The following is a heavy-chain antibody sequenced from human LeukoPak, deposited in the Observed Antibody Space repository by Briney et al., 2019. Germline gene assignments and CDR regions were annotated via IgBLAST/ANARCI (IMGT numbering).Heavy chain of an antibody. CDR2: ISSDGSFT. CDR3: ARDFPIADSSGCYLDY. D-gene: IGHD3-22*01. J-gene: IGHJ4*02. CDR1: GFTFSAYW. Sequence: PGGSLRLSCAASGFTFSAYWMHWVRQASGKGLVWVSRISSDGSFTSYADSVKGRFTISRDHAKNTVYLQMNSLRAEDTAVYYCARDFPIADSSGCYLDYWGQGTLVTVSS. V-gene: IGHV3-74*01.